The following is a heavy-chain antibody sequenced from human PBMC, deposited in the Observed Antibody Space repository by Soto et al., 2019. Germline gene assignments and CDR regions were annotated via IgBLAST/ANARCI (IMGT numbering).Heavy chain of an antibody. CDR1: GFTFSSYW. CDR2: INSDGSST. Sequence: SLRLSCAASGFTFSSYWMHWVRQAPGKGLVWVSRINSDGSSTSYADSVKGRFTISRDNAKNTLYLQMNSLRAEDTAVYYCAREPKNPKAGVDAFDIWGQGTMVTVS. V-gene: IGHV3-74*01. CDR3: AREPKNPKAGVDAFDI. J-gene: IGHJ3*02.